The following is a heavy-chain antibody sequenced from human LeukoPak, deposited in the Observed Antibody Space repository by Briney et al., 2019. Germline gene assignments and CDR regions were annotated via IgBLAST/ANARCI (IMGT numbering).Heavy chain of an antibody. CDR1: GYTFTGYY. CDR3: ARVNTAWDTAYDY. CDR2: INPNSGGT. J-gene: IGHJ4*02. Sequence: GASVKVSCRASGYTFTGYYMHWVRQAPGQGLEWMGWINPNSGGTNYAQKFQGRVTMTRDTSISTAYMELSRLRSDDTAVYYCARVNTAWDTAYDYWGQGTLVTVSS. D-gene: IGHD5-18*01. V-gene: IGHV1-2*02.